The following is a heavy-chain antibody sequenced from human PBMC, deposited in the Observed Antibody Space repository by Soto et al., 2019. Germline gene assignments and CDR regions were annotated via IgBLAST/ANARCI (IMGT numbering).Heavy chain of an antibody. CDR2: VIPIIPTS. D-gene: IGHD2-15*01. V-gene: IGHV1-69*01. Sequence: QVQLVQSGAEVKQPGSSVKVSCKTPGGTFITHAINWFRQAPGQGLEWMGGVIPIIPTSNYAPRFHGRATFTADESTAYMELSGLISEDTAVYYCARNSLTRARVDYYYGLDVWGQGTPVTVSS. J-gene: IGHJ6*02. CDR3: ARNSLTRARVDYYYGLDV. CDR1: GGTFITHA.